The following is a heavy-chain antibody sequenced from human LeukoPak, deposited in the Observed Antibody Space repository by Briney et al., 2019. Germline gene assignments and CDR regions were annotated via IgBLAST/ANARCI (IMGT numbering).Heavy chain of an antibody. Sequence: ASVKVSCKSSGYIFTGNYMHWVRQAPGQGLEWMGWINPNSGGTNYAKKFQGRVTMTRDTSISTAYMELRSLRSEDTAVYYCARGPGEGGSSGYYYGKPEDPAEYYFDYWGQGTLVTVSS. J-gene: IGHJ4*02. CDR3: ARGPGEGGSSGYYYGKPEDPAEYYFDY. V-gene: IGHV1-2*02. CDR1: GYIFTGNY. CDR2: INPNSGGT. D-gene: IGHD3-22*01.